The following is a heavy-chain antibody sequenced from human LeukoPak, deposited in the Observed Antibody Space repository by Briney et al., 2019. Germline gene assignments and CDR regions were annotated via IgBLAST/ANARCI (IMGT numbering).Heavy chain of an antibody. Sequence: SETLSLTCAVSGDSISSSNWWSWVRQPPGKGLEWIGEIYHSGSTNYNPYLKSRVTMSVDNSENHFSLKLSSVTAADTALYYCARSTVSVITRGAFDIWGQGTMVTVSS. CDR3: ARSTVSVITRGAFDI. V-gene: IGHV4-4*02. J-gene: IGHJ3*02. CDR1: GDSISSSNW. D-gene: IGHD3-22*01. CDR2: IYHSGST.